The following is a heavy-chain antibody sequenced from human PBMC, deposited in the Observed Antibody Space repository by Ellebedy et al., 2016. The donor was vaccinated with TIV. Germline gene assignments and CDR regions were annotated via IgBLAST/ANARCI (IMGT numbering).Heavy chain of an antibody. CDR2: LWYDGSRE. CDR1: GFTFSTYG. D-gene: IGHD4-17*01. J-gene: IGHJ6*02. CDR3: AKRAADAGDYHYYGMDV. V-gene: IGHV3-33*06. Sequence: PGGSLRLSCAASGFTFSTYGMHWVRQAPGKGLEWVAVLWYDGSREYSADSVKGRFTVSRDNSKNTVYLQMNSLRAEDTAVYYCAKRAADAGDYHYYGMDVWGQGTTVTVSS.